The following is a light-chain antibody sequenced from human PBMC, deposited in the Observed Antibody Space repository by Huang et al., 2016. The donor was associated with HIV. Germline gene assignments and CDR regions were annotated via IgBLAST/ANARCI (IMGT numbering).Light chain of an antibody. CDR2: EVS. J-gene: IGKJ2*02. V-gene: IGKV2D-29*02. Sequence: DIVMTQTPLSLSVTPGQPASISCKSSQSLLHSDGKTYLYWYLQKPGQSPQLLFYEVSNRVSGVPDRLSGSGSGTDFTLKISRVEAEDVGVYYCMQSIQLPRTFGQGTKLEIK. CDR1: QSLLHSDGKTY. CDR3: MQSIQLPRT.